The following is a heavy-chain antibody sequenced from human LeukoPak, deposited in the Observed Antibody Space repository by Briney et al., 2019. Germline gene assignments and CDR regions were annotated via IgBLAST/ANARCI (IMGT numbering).Heavy chain of an antibody. CDR1: GGSISSTSYY. D-gene: IGHD6-19*01. CDR3: ARVGIAVAGIEPRGPN. V-gene: IGHV4-39*07. Sequence: SETLSLTCTVSGGSISSTSYYWGWIRQPPGKGLEWIGSIYFSGSTYYNPSLKSRVTISVDTSKHQFSLKLSSVTAADTAVYYCARVGIAVAGIEPRGPNWGQGTLVTVSS. J-gene: IGHJ4*02. CDR2: IYFSGST.